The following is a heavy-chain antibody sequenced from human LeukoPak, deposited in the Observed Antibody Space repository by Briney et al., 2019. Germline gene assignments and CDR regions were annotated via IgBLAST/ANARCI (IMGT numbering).Heavy chain of an antibody. CDR3: ARDPQYSSSWNFDY. CDR2: IYSGGST. V-gene: IGHV3-66*02. CDR1: GFTVSSNY. J-gene: IGHJ4*02. Sequence: GGSLRLSCAASGFTVSSNYMSWVRQAPGKGLESVSVIYSGGSTYYADSVKGRFTISRDNSKNTLYLQMNSLRAEDTAVYYCARDPQYSSSWNFDYWGQGTLVTVSS. D-gene: IGHD6-13*01.